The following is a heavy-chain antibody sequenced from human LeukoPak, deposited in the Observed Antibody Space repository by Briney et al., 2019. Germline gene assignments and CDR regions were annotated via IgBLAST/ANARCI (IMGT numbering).Heavy chain of an antibody. CDR2: INPNSGGT. D-gene: IGHD6-19*01. V-gene: IGHV1-2*04. Sequence: ASVKVSCKASGYTFTGYYVHWVRQAPGQGLEWMGWINPNSGGTNYVQKFQGWVTMTRDTSISTAYMELSRLRSDDTAVYYCARAGGASDSSGWYVFDYWGQGTLVTVSS. J-gene: IGHJ4*02. CDR1: GYTFTGYY. CDR3: ARAGGASDSSGWYVFDY.